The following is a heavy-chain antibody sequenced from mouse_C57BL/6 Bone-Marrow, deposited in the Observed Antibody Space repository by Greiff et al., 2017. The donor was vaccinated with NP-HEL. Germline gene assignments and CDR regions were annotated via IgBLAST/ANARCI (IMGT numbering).Heavy chain of an antibody. CDR2: ISSGGSYT. Sequence: EVQRVESGGDLVKPGGSLKLSCAASGFTFSSYGMSWVRQTPDKRLEWVATISSGGSYTYYPDSVQGRFTISRDNAKNTLYLQMSSLKSEDTAMYYCARLGPRTYFDYWGQGTTLTVSS. V-gene: IGHV5-6*01. D-gene: IGHD4-1*01. CDR3: ARLGPRTYFDY. J-gene: IGHJ2*01. CDR1: GFTFSSYG.